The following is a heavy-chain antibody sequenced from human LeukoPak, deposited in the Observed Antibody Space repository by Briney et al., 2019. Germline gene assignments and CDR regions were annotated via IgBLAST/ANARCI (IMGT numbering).Heavy chain of an antibody. Sequence: GASVKVSCKASGYTFTGYYMHWVRQAPGQGLEWMGWINPNSGGTNYAQKFQGRVTMTRDTSISTAYMELRRLRSDDTAVYYCARVREAYCGGDCSYFDYWGQGTLVTVSS. CDR3: ARVREAYCGGDCSYFDY. CDR2: INPNSGGT. V-gene: IGHV1-2*02. D-gene: IGHD2-21*01. J-gene: IGHJ4*02. CDR1: GYTFTGYY.